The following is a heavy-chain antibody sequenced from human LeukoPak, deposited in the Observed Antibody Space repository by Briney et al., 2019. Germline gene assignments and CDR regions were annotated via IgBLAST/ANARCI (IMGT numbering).Heavy chain of an antibody. J-gene: IGHJ3*02. CDR3: AKDRKVSDI. V-gene: IGHV3-23*01. Sequence: GGSLRLSRTASGVTFSTYTMSWVRQAPGKGLQWVSAISGSGGTTYYADSVKGRFTISRDNSKNTVYLQMSSLRVEDTALYYCAKDRKVSDIWGQGTMVTVSS. CDR1: GVTFSTYT. CDR2: ISGSGGTT.